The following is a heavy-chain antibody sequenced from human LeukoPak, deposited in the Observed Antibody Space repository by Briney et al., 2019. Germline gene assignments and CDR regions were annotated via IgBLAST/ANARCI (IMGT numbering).Heavy chain of an antibody. J-gene: IGHJ4*02. CDR1: GYTFTGYY. D-gene: IGHD2/OR15-2a*01. V-gene: IGHV1-2*02. CDR2: INPSSGGT. Sequence: EASVKVSCKASGYTFTGYYMHWVRQAPGQGLEWMGWINPSSGGTNYAQKFQGRVTMTRDTSISTAYMELSRLRSDDTAVYYCARLFYAQDYWGQGTLVTVSS. CDR3: ARLFYAQDY.